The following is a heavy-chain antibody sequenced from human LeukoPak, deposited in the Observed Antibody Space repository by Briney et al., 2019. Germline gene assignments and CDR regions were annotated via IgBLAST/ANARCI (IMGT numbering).Heavy chain of an antibody. J-gene: IGHJ6*03. CDR1: GFTFSSYS. V-gene: IGHV3-21*01. D-gene: IGHD6-13*01. CDR3: ARVEAISSWYSGGYYYYYMDV. Sequence: GGSLRLSCAASGFTFSSYSMNWVRQAPGKGLEWVSSISSSSSYIYCADSVKGRFTISRDNAKNSLYLQMNSLRAEDTAVYYCARVEAISSWYSGGYYYYYMDVWGKGTTVTVSS. CDR2: ISSSSSYI.